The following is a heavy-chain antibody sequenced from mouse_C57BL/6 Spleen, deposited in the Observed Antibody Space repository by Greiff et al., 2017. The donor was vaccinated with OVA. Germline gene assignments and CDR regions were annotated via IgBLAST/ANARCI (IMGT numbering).Heavy chain of an antibody. J-gene: IGHJ1*03. V-gene: IGHV7-3*01. CDR1: GFTFTDYY. Sequence: EVQLVESGGGLVQPGGSLSLSCAASGFTFTDYYMSWVRQPPGKALAWLGFIRNKANGYTTEYSASVKGRFTISRNNYQSILYLQMNALRAESSATYYCARYKSKAGWYFDVWGTGPTVTVSS. CDR3: ARYKSKAGWYFDV. CDR2: IRNKANGYTT. D-gene: IGHD2-5*01.